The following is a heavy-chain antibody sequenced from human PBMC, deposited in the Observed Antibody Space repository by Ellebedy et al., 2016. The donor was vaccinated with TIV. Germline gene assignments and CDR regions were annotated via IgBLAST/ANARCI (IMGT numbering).Heavy chain of an antibody. Sequence: AASVKVSCKASGYSFTSYGFSWVRQAPGQGLEWMGWISAHNDNTNYAQKFQGRVTMTTNPSTTTAYMELSSLRTEDTAVFYCARTVSYSSGWYGYWGQGTLVTVSS. V-gene: IGHV1-18*01. CDR1: GYSFTSYG. D-gene: IGHD6-19*01. CDR2: ISAHNDNT. CDR3: ARTVSYSSGWYGY. J-gene: IGHJ4*02.